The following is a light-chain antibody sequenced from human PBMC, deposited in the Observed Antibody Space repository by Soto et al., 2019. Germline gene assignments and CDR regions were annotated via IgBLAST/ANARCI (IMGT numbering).Light chain of an antibody. J-gene: IGLJ2*01. CDR3: AAWDDSLSAPVV. CDR2: RNN. Sequence: QSVLTQPPSSSGTPGQRVTISCCGSSSNIGSNYVYWYQQLPGTAPKLLIYRNNHRPSGVPERFSGSKSGTSASLAISGLRSEDEADYYCAAWDDSLSAPVVFGGGTKLTVL. CDR1: SSNIGSNY. V-gene: IGLV1-47*01.